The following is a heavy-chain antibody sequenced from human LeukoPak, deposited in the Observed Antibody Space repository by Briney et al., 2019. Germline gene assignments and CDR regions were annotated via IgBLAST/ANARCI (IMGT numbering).Heavy chain of an antibody. D-gene: IGHD2-21*01. J-gene: IGHJ5*02. CDR2: IIPILGIA. CDR3: ARVTDCGGDCPNWFDP. V-gene: IGHV1-69*02. CDR1: GGTFSSYT. Sequence: GSSVKVSCKASGGTFSSYTISWVRQAPGQGLGWMGRIIPILGIANYAQKFQGRVTITADKSTSTAYMELSSLRSEDTAVYYCARVTDCGGDCPNWFDPWGQGTLVTVSS.